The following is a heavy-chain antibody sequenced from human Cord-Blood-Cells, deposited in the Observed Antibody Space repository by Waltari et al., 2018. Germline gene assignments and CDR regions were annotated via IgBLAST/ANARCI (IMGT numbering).Heavy chain of an antibody. CDR1: GGSISSSNW. CDR3: ARYHARDQGWYGMDV. CDR2: IYHSGST. V-gene: IGHV4-4*02. Sequence: QVQLQESGPGLVKPSGTLSLTCAVSGGSISSSNWWSWVCQPPGKGLEWIGEIYHSGSTNYNPSLKSRVTISVDKSKNQFSLKLSSVTAADTAVYYCARYHARDQGWYGMDVWGQGTTVTVSS. D-gene: IGHD6-19*01. J-gene: IGHJ6*02.